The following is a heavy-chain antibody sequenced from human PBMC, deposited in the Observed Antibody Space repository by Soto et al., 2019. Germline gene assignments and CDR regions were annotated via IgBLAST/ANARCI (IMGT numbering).Heavy chain of an antibody. CDR2: IHNDGSTT. Sequence: PGGSLRLSCAASGFTFSNYWMHWVRQVPGKGLVWISRIHNDGSTTNYADSVKGRFTISRDNAKNTLYLQMNGLRVEDTAVYYCVRDRAFFDTTDYWGHGTLVTVSS. D-gene: IGHD1-26*01. CDR3: VRDRAFFDTTDY. CDR1: GFTFSNYW. J-gene: IGHJ4*01. V-gene: IGHV3-74*01.